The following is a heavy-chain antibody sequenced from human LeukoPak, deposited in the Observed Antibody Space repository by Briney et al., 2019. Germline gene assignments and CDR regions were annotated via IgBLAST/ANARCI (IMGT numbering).Heavy chain of an antibody. CDR2: IYTSGST. D-gene: IGHD3-22*01. J-gene: IGHJ5*02. CDR1: GGSISSYY. CDR3: ARTEHYDSSGYDGNNWFDP. Sequence: PSETLSLTCTVSGGSISSYYWSWIRQPAGKGLEWIGRIYTSGSTNYNPSLKSRVTMSVDTSKNQFSLKLSSVTAADTAVYYCARTEHYDSSGYDGNNWFDPWGQGTLVTVSS. V-gene: IGHV4-4*07.